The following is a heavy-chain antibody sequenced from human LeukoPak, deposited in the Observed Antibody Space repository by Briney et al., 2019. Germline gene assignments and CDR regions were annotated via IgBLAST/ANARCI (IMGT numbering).Heavy chain of an antibody. J-gene: IGHJ6*02. Sequence: SETLSLTCIVSGGSTSRSSYYWGWLRQPPGKGLEWIGTISDSGSTYYSPSLKSRVTISVDTSKNQFSLKLRFVTAADTAVYYCARQDIWFGELVVWGQGTTVTVSS. CDR2: ISDSGST. CDR1: GGSTSRSSYY. CDR3: ARQDIWFGELVV. D-gene: IGHD3-10*01. V-gene: IGHV4-39*01.